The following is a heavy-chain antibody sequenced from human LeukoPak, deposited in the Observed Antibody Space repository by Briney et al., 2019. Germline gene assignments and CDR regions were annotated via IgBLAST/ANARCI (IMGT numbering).Heavy chain of an antibody. Sequence: PGRSLRLSCAASGFTSSSYAIHWVRQAPGKGLEWVAIISYDGSNKYYADSVKGRFTISRDNSKNTLYLQMDSLRAEDTAVYYCARDPRPELLWFEEYRSGAFDIWGQGTMVTVSS. CDR2: ISYDGSNK. CDR1: GFTSSSYA. J-gene: IGHJ3*02. D-gene: IGHD3-10*01. CDR3: ARDPRPELLWFEEYRSGAFDI. V-gene: IGHV3-30*04.